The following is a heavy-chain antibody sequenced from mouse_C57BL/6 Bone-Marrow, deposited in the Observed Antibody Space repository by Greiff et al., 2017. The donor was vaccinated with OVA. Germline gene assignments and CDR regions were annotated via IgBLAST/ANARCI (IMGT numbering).Heavy chain of an antibody. V-gene: IGHV1-64*01. D-gene: IGHD1-1*01. J-gene: IGHJ1*03. Sequence: VQLQQSGAELVKPGASVKLSCKASGYTFTSYWMHWVKQRPGQGLEWIGMIHPNSGSTNYNEKFKSKATLTVDKSSSTAYMQLSSLTSEDSAVYYCARGYYYGSSYLGVWGTGTTVTVSS. CDR2: IHPNSGST. CDR1: GYTFTSYW. CDR3: ARGYYYGSSYLGV.